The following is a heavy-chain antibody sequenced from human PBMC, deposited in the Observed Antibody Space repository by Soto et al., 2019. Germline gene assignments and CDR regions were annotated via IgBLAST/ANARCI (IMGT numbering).Heavy chain of an antibody. D-gene: IGHD2-21*02. CDR2: VFHSGSV. CDR3: AREDDGGDRDYYGLDV. V-gene: IGHV4-30-4*08. CDR1: GGSISGDYYH. J-gene: IGHJ6*02. Sequence: QVQLQQSGPGLVKPSQTLSLTCTVSGGSISGDYYHWTWIRQSPGKGLEGIGYVFHSGSVLFNPSLKSRLNLSVDTSNDQFSLRLSSVTAADTAVYFCAREDDGGDRDYYGLDVWGQGTTVTVSS.